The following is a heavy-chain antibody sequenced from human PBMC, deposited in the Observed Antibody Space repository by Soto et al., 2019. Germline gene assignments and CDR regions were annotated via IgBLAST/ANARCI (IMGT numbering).Heavy chain of an antibody. V-gene: IGHV3-15*07. D-gene: IGHD2-2*01. CDR3: TTDRVPVEMESYYYYYYGMDV. J-gene: IGHJ6*02. Sequence: GGSLRLSCAASGFTFSNAWMNWVRQAPGKGLEWVGRIKSKTDGGTTDYAAPVKGRFTISRDDSKNTLYLQMNSLKTEDTAVYYCTTDRVPVEMESYYYYYYGMDVWGQGTTVTVSS. CDR2: IKSKTDGGTT. CDR1: GFTFSNAW.